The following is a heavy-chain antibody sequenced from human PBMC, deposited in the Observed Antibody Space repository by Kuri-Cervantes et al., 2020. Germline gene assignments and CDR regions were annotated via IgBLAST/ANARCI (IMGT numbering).Heavy chain of an antibody. CDR3: ARDPETGTEPYYGMDV. J-gene: IGHJ6*02. V-gene: IGHV3-11*04. CDR1: GITFSDYY. CDR2: ISSSGSTI. D-gene: IGHD1-7*01. Sequence: GESLKISCAASGITFSDYYMSWIRQAPGKGLEWVSYISSSGSTIYYADSVKGRFTISRDNAKNSLYLQMNSLRDEDTAVYYCARDPETGTEPYYGMDVWGQGTTVTVSS.